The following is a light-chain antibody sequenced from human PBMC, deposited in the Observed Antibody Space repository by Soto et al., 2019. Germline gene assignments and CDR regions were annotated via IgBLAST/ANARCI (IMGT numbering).Light chain of an antibody. CDR3: SSYTSSITPYV. J-gene: IGLJ1*01. CDR2: GVS. V-gene: IGLV2-14*01. Sequence: QSALTQPASVSGSPGQSITISCTGTITDIGAYNYVSWYQQHPGKAPKLLIYGVSSRPSGVSNRFSGSKSGNAAYLTISGLQADDEAEYYCSSYTSSITPYVFGTGIKLTVL. CDR1: ITDIGAYNY.